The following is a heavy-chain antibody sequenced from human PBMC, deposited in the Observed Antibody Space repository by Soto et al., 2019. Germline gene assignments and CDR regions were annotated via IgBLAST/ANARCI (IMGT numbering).Heavy chain of an antibody. J-gene: IGHJ5*01. CDR1: GGSFRSYD. V-gene: IGHV1-69*12. Sequence: QVQLVQSGAEVKKPGSSVKVSCKASGGSFRSYDVNWVRQAPGQGLECLGGIIPIFGTPNYAQKFHGRVSITADESTSTVYMDLISLTSEDTAVYYCAYSANHRYFFDSWGQGTLVTVSS. CDR3: AYSANHRYFFDS. CDR2: IIPIFGTP. D-gene: IGHD5-18*01.